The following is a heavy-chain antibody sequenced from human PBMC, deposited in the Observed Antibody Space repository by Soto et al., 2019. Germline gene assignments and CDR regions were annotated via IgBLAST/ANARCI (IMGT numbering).Heavy chain of an antibody. J-gene: IGHJ4*02. CDR2: IKSKTDGGTT. CDR1: GFTFSNAW. V-gene: IGHV3-15*01. Sequence: EVQLVESGGGLVIPGGSLRLSCAASGFTFSNAWLSWVRQAPGKGLEWVGRIKSKTDGGTTDYTAPVKGRFTISRDDSKNTLSLQMKSLKIEATAVYYCTTGSTSTKNYWGQGTLVTVSS. CDR3: TTGSTSTKNY. D-gene: IGHD6-6*01.